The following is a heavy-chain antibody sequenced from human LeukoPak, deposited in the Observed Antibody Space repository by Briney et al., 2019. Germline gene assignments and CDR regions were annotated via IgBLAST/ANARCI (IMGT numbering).Heavy chain of an antibody. J-gene: IGHJ4*02. Sequence: SETLSLTCTVSGGSISSSSYYWGWIRQPPGTGLEWIGSFYYSGSTYYNPSLKSRVTISVDTSKNQFSLKLTSVTAADTAMYYCARDSVYSGSSLDYWGQGALVTVSS. CDR2: FYYSGST. CDR1: GGSISSSSYY. CDR3: ARDSVYSGSSLDY. D-gene: IGHD1-26*01. V-gene: IGHV4-39*07.